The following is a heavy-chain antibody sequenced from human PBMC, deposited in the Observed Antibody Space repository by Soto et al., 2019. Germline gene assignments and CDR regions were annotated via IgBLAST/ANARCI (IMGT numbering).Heavy chain of an antibody. CDR3: ARDHTYYDSSGYYFSFDY. D-gene: IGHD3-22*01. Sequence: ASVKVSCKASGYTFTSYAMHWVRQAPGQRLEWMGWINAGNGNTKYSQKFQGRVTITRDTSASTAYMELSSLRSEDTAVYYCARDHTYYDSSGYYFSFDYWGQGTLVTVSS. CDR1: GYTFTSYA. V-gene: IGHV1-3*01. CDR2: INAGNGNT. J-gene: IGHJ4*02.